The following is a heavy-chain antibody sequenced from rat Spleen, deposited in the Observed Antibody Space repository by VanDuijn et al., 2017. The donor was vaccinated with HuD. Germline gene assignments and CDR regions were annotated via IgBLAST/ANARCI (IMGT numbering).Heavy chain of an antibody. CDR3: ARDPYSKPFDY. V-gene: IGHV2-45*01. CDR2: MWSGGST. J-gene: IGHJ2*01. D-gene: IGHD1-2*01. CDR1: GFSLTSYN. Sequence: QVQLKESGPGLVQPSETLSLTCTVSGFSLTSYNVHWVRQPPGKGLEWMGVMWSGGSTDYNSALKSRLSISRDTSKNQVFLKMSSLQTEDTATYYCARDPYSKPFDYWGQGVMVTVSS.